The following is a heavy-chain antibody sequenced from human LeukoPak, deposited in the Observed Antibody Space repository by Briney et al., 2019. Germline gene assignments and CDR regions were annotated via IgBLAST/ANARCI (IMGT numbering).Heavy chain of an antibody. CDR2: ISGSGGST. V-gene: IGHV3-23*01. CDR1: GFTFSSYA. J-gene: IGHJ6*02. CDR3: VKWAAAGSYYYYGMDV. D-gene: IGHD6-13*01. Sequence: GGSLRLSRAASGFTFSSYAMSWVRQAPGKGLEWVSAISGSGGSTYYADSVKGRFTISRDNSKNTLYLQMNSLRAEDTAVYYCVKWAAAGSYYYYGMDVWGQGTTVTVSS.